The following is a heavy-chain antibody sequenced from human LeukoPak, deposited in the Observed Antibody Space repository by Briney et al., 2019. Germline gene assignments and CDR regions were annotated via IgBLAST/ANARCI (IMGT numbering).Heavy chain of an antibody. CDR3: ARSTATHGPAHNWFEP. CDR2: VYYSGTT. CDR1: GCSIINKYHY. V-gene: IGHV4-39*01. D-gene: IGHD3-10*01. Sequence: SETLSLTCTVSGCSIINKYHYWGWIRQPPGKDLEWIGSVYYSGTTYYNPSLKSRVPVSVDTSNNQFSLKLTSVTAADTAVYYCARSTATHGPAHNWFEPWGQGTVVTVSS. J-gene: IGHJ5*02.